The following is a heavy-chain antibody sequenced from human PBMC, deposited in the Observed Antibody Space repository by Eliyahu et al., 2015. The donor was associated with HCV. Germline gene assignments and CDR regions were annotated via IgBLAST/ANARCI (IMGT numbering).Heavy chain of an antibody. CDR1: GYTFTXYY. CDR3: AREYSSSYWFDP. J-gene: IGHJ5*02. D-gene: IGHD6-13*01. CDR2: INPNSGGT. Sequence: QVQLVQSGAXVXKPGASVXVSCKASGYTFTXYYMHWVRQAPGQGLEWMGWINPNSGGTNYAQKLQGRVTMTRDTSISTAYMELSRLRSDDTAVYYCAREYSSSYWFDPWGQGTLVTVSS. V-gene: IGHV1-2*02.